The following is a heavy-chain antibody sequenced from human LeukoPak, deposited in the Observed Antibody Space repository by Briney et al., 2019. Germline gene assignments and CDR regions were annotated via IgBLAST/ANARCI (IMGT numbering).Heavy chain of an antibody. CDR1: GGSFSGYY. CDR2: IKHIGST. Sequence: PSVTLSLTCAVYGGSFSGYYWSWIRQPPGKGLEWIGEIKHIGSTNYHPSLKSRVIISVDTSKNQFSLKLSSVTAADTAVYYCARGRGGYSYGFPPFFDYWGQGTLVTVSS. J-gene: IGHJ4*02. V-gene: IGHV4-34*01. CDR3: ARGRGGYSYGFPPFFDY. D-gene: IGHD5-18*01.